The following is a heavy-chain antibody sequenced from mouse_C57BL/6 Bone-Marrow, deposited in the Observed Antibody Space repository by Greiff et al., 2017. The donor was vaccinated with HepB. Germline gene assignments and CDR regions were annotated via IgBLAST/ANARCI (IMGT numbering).Heavy chain of an antibody. CDR2: IYPGSGNT. CDR3: ARLPWSYAMDY. Sequence: QVQLKESGAELVRPGASVKLSCKASGYTFTDYYINWVKQRPGQGLEWIARIYPGSGNTYYNEKFKGKATLTAEKSSSTAYMQLSSLTSEDSAVYFCARLPWSYAMDYWGQGTSVTVSS. V-gene: IGHV1-76*01. J-gene: IGHJ4*01. CDR1: GYTFTDYY.